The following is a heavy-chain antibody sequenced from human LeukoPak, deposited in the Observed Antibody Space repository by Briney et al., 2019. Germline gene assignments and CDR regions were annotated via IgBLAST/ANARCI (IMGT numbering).Heavy chain of an antibody. V-gene: IGHV3-74*01. Sequence: PGGSLRLSCAASGFTFSSYWMHWVRQAPGKGLVWVSRIHSDGSSTSYADSVKGRFTISRDNAKNTLYLQMNSLRAEDTAVYYCARGYYDSSGYYSDAFDIWGQGTMVTVSS. CDR2: IHSDGSST. D-gene: IGHD3-22*01. CDR1: GFTFSSYW. J-gene: IGHJ3*02. CDR3: ARGYYDSSGYYSDAFDI.